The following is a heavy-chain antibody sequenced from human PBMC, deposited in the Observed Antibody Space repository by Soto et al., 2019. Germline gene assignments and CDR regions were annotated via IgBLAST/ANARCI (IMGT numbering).Heavy chain of an antibody. V-gene: IGHV4-39*02. CDR3: VSINAGGWYYFDY. D-gene: IGHD6-19*01. Sequence: PSETLSVTCAFSDGSIDNRTYYWGWIRQPPGKGLEWIGSVYYSGSSYYSPSLKSRVAMSVDSSKNHFSLILDSVTAADTAVYYCVSINAGGWYYFDYWGQGILVTVSS. CDR1: DGSIDNRTYY. J-gene: IGHJ4*02. CDR2: VYYSGSS.